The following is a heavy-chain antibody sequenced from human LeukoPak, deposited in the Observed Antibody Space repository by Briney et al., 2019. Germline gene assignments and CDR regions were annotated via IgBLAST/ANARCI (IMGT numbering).Heavy chain of an antibody. CDR2: IKQDGSEK. CDR1: GFTFSNYW. Sequence: GGSLRLSCAASGFTFSNYWMSWVRQAPGKGLEWVANIKQDGSEKYYVDSVKGRFTISRDNAKNSLSLQMNSLRAEDTAVYYCARGLTRVTDAFDIWGQGTMVTVSS. J-gene: IGHJ3*02. CDR3: ARGLTRVTDAFDI. D-gene: IGHD5-18*01. V-gene: IGHV3-7*01.